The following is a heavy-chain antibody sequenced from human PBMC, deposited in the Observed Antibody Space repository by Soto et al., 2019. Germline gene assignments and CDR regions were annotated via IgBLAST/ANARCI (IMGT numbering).Heavy chain of an antibody. Sequence: QVQLQQSGPGLVKPSQTLSLTCAISGDSVSTNGAAWNWIRQSPSRGLEWLGRTYYRSKWYNDYAVSVKSRITINPDTSKSQFSLQLNSVTPEDTAVYYCARDKHDYFNRGIGFDTWGQGILVTVSS. J-gene: IGHJ5*02. CDR3: ARDKHDYFNRGIGFDT. CDR2: TYYRSKWYN. D-gene: IGHD4-17*01. V-gene: IGHV6-1*02. CDR1: GDSVSTNGAA.